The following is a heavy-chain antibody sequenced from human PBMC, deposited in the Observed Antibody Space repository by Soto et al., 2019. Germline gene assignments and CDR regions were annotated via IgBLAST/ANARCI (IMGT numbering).Heavy chain of an antibody. V-gene: IGHV4-61*01. CDR2: IYYSGST. Sequence: QVQLQESGPGLVKPSETLSLTCTVSGGSVSSGSYYWSWIRQPPGKGLEWIGYIYYSGSTNYNPSLKSRVTISVDTSKNQFSLKLSSVTAADTAVYYCARDPDTAMVRGMDVWGRGTTVTVSS. J-gene: IGHJ6*02. CDR3: ARDPDTAMVRGMDV. CDR1: GGSVSSGSYY. D-gene: IGHD5-18*01.